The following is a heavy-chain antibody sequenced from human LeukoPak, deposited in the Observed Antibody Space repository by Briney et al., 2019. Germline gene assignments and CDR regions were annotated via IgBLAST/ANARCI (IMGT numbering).Heavy chain of an antibody. V-gene: IGHV3-33*01. Sequence: PGGSLRLSCAASGFTFSSHGMHWVRQAPGKGLEWAAVIWYDGSNKYYADSVKGRFTISRDNSKNTLYLQMNSLRAEDTAVYYCAREIKEGSSWDPYYFDYWGQGTLVTVSS. CDR1: GFTFSSHG. CDR3: AREIKEGSSWDPYYFDY. CDR2: IWYDGSNK. D-gene: IGHD6-13*01. J-gene: IGHJ4*02.